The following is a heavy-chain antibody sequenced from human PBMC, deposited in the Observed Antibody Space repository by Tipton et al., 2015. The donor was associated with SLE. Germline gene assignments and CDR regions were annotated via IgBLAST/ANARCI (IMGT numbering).Heavy chain of an antibody. CDR1: GFIFSTYA. J-gene: IGHJ4*02. V-gene: IGHV3-23*01. D-gene: IGHD3-22*01. CDR3: AKDYYDCCAYDY. Sequence: SLRLSCAASGFIFSTYAMSWVRQSPGKGLEWVSLISGSGGFTYYADSVKGRFTISRDNSKNTLYLQMNSLRAEDTAVYYCAKDYYDCCAYDYWGQGTLVTVSS. CDR2: ISGSGGFT.